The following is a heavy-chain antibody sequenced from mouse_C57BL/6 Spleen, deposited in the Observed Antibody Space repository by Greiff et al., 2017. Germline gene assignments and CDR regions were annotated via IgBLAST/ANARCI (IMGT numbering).Heavy chain of an antibody. V-gene: IGHV1-54*01. CDR2: INPGSGGT. J-gene: IGHJ2*01. CDR1: GYAFTNYL. D-gene: IGHD1-1*01. Sequence: VKLMESGAELVRPGTSVKVSCKASGYAFTNYLIEWVKQRPGQGLEWIGVINPGSGGTNYNEKFKGKATLTADKSSSTAYMQLSSLTSEDSAVYFCARSPGSSYFDYWGQGTTLTVSS. CDR3: ARSPGSSYFDY.